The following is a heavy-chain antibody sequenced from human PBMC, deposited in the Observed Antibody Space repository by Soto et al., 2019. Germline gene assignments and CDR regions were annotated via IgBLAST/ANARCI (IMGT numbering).Heavy chain of an antibody. J-gene: IGHJ4*02. V-gene: IGHV3-21*06. Sequence: PGGSLRLSCVASGFAFSTYTMNWVRQTPGKGLEWVSSLTSSSSHIFYADSVRGRFTISRDNARNSLYLQMNSLRAEDTAVYYCARDPPYFYGHRGSMGDFWGQGTLVTVSS. CDR1: GFAFSTYT. CDR2: LTSSSSHI. CDR3: ARDPPYFYGHRGSMGDF. D-gene: IGHD3-10*01.